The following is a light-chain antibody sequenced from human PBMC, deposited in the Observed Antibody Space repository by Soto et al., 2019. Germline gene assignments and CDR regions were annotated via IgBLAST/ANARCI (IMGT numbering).Light chain of an antibody. CDR3: MQGTHWPIT. V-gene: IGKV2-30*02. J-gene: IGKJ5*01. CDR2: KVS. Sequence: DVVMTQSPLSLPVTLGQPASISCRSNQSLVHSDGSAHFSRCQQRPGRPPRRLIYKVSNRDSGVPARLSGSGSGTDFALKISWVEAEDVGVYYCMQGTHWPITFGQGTRLEIK. CDR1: QSLVHSDGSAH.